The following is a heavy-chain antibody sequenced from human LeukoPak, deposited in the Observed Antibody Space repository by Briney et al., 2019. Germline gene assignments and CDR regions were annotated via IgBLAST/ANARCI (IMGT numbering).Heavy chain of an antibody. J-gene: IGHJ4*02. CDR2: ISSGSGTI. D-gene: IGHD3-10*01. CDR3: ARSRGSGSYHPFDY. CDR1: GFTCGSNR. Sequence: GGSLRLSCAASGFTCGSNRINWVGQAPGPGLQWVSYISSGSGTIYYADSVKGRFTISRDNAKNSQYLQMNSLRAEDTAVYYCARSRGSGSYHPFDYWGQGALVTVSS. V-gene: IGHV3-48*01.